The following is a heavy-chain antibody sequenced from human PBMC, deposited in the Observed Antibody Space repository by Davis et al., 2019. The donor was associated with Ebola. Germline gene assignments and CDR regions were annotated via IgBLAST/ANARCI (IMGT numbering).Heavy chain of an antibody. CDR2: IYYSGST. D-gene: IGHD6-13*01. CDR3: ATSIAAGDYGMDV. CDR1: GGSIRSGGYY. Sequence: SETLSLTCTVSGGSIRSGGYYWSWIRQHPGKGLEWIGYIYYSGSTYYNPSLKSRVTISVDKSKNQFSLKLSSVTAADTAVYYCATSIAAGDYGMDVWGQGTTVTVSS. J-gene: IGHJ6*02. V-gene: IGHV4-31*09.